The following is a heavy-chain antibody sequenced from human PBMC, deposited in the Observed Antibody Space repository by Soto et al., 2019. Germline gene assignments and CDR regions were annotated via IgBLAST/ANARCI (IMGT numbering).Heavy chain of an antibody. V-gene: IGHV6-1*01. CDR3: ATDTRQRGNSLDY. D-gene: IGHD6-25*01. Sequence: SRTLSLTCAISGHSFTANTPAFNCIRQSPSRGVEWLGRTYYIFKCESDYGLSVKSRITFNLHTSKNQFSLQLNSFSPEDTAMYYCATDTRQRGNSLDYWGEGTLVTVCS. CDR2: TYYIFKCES. CDR1: GHSFTANTPA. J-gene: IGHJ4*02.